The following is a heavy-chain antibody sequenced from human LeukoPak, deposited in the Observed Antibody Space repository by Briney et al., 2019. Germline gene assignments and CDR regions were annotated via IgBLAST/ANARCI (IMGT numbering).Heavy chain of an antibody. CDR3: AKDNNGAAAGIIPGSFDL. CDR1: GFSFSNYG. V-gene: IGHV3-30*02. J-gene: IGHJ3*01. D-gene: IGHD6-13*01. CDR2: IRFDGTDE. Sequence: GGSLRLSCAASGFSFSNYGMHWVRQAPGKGLEWVAFIRFDGTDEFYADSVKGRFTISRDNSKNTLYLQMNSLRLEDTAVYYCAKDNNGAAAGIIPGSFDLWGQGTMVTVSS.